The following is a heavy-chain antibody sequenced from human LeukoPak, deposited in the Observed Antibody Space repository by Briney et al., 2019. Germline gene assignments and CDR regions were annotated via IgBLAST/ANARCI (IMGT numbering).Heavy chain of an antibody. D-gene: IGHD3-22*01. V-gene: IGHV3-30*02. CDR1: GFTFSSYG. CDR3: ANSYYYDSSGSRY. CDR2: IRYDGSSK. Sequence: PGGSLRLSCAASGFTFSSYGMHWVRQAPGKGLEWVAFIRYDGSSKYYADSVKGRFTISRDNSKNTLYLQMNSLRAEDTAVYYCANSYYYDSSGSRYWGQGTLVTVSS. J-gene: IGHJ4*02.